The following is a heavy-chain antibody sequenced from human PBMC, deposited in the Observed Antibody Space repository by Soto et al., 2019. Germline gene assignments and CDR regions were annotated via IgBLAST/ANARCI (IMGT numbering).Heavy chain of an antibody. CDR3: ARGTGQRGFDY. Sequence: QVQLQQWGAGLLKPSETLSLTCAVYGGSFSGYYWSWIRQPPGKGLEWIGEINHSGSTNYNPSLKSRVTISVDTSKNQFSVKLSSVTAADTAVYYCARGTGQRGFDYWGQGTLVTVSS. CDR1: GGSFSGYY. J-gene: IGHJ4*02. CDR2: INHSGST. D-gene: IGHD2-2*01. V-gene: IGHV4-34*01.